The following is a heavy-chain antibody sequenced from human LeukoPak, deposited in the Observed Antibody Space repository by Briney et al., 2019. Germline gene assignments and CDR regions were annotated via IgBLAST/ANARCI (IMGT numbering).Heavy chain of an antibody. J-gene: IGHJ4*02. Sequence: ASVKVSCKASGGTFSSYAISWVRQAPGQGLEWMGGIIPIFGTANYAQKLQGRVTITTDESTSTAYMELSSLRSEDTAVYYCARTRGPVGYCSSTSCYAPLGYWGQGTLVTVSS. CDR2: IIPIFGTA. D-gene: IGHD2-2*01. CDR1: GGTFSSYA. CDR3: ARTRGPVGYCSSTSCYAPLGY. V-gene: IGHV1-69*05.